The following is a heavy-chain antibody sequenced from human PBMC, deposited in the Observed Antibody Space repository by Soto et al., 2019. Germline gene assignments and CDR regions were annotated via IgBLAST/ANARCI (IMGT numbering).Heavy chain of an antibody. CDR3: TRRQDILTGYYMFRYFDL. V-gene: IGHV3-73*01. Sequence: LRLSCAASGFTFSGSAMHWVRQASGKGLEWVGRIRSKANSYATAYAASVKGRFTISRDDSKNTAYLQMNSLKTEDTAVYYCTRRQDILTGYYMFRYFDLWGRGTLVTVSS. J-gene: IGHJ2*01. D-gene: IGHD3-9*01. CDR2: IRSKANSYAT. CDR1: GFTFSGSA.